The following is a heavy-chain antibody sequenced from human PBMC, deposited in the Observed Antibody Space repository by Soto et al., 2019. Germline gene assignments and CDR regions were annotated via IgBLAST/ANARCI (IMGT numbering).Heavy chain of an antibody. CDR2: ISYDGSNK. J-gene: IGHJ4*02. Sequence: QVQLVESGGGVVQPGRSLRLSCAASGFTFSSYAMHWVRQAPGKGLEWVAVISYDGSNKYYADSVKGRFTISRDNSKNTLYLQMNSLRAEDTAVYYCARTRVDFDYWGQGTLVTVSS. CDR1: GFTFSSYA. CDR3: ARTRVDFDY. V-gene: IGHV3-30-3*01.